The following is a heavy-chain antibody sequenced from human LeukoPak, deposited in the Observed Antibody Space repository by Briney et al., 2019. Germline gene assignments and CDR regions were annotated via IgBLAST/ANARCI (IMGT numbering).Heavy chain of an antibody. CDR3: ARHAYVRGVDY. CDR2: INHSGST. V-gene: IGHV4-34*01. CDR1: GGSFSGYY. D-gene: IGHD3-16*01. Sequence: SETLSLTCAVYGGSFSGYYWSWIRQPPGKGLEWIGEINHSGSTNYNPSPKSRVTISVDTSKNQFSLKLSSVTAADTAVYYCARHAYVRGVDYWGQGTLVTVSS. J-gene: IGHJ4*02.